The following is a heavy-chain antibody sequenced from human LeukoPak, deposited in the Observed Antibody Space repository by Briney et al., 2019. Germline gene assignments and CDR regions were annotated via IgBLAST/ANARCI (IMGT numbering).Heavy chain of an antibody. V-gene: IGHV4-31*03. D-gene: IGHD5-12*01. Sequence: PSETLSLTCTVSGGSISSGGYYWSWIRQHPGKGLEWIGYIYYSGSTYYNPSLKSRVTISVDTSKNQFSLKLTSVTAGDTAVYYCARAPYSGYDSGFDYWGQGTLVTVSS. CDR3: ARAPYSGYDSGFDY. J-gene: IGHJ4*02. CDR2: IYYSGST. CDR1: GGSISSGGYY.